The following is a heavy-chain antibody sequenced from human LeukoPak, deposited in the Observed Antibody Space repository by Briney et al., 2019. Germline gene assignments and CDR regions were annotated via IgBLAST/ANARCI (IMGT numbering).Heavy chain of an antibody. CDR2: IGNTGRTI. CDR3: VRGDRYFFDF. CDR1: GFTFSSYE. V-gene: IGHV3-48*03. J-gene: IGHJ4*02. Sequence: AGSLRLSCAASGFTFSSYEMNGVRQAPGGGLVGVSYIGNTGRTIYYTDSVKSRFTISRDNAKNSLYRQMNSLRAEDTAIYYCVRGDRYFFDFWGQGTLVTVSS.